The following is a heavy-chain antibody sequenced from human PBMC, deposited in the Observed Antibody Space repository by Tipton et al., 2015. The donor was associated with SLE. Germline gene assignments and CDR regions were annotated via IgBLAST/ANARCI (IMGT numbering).Heavy chain of an antibody. V-gene: IGHV4-30-2*01. CDR2: IYYSGRA. Sequence: TLSLTCDVSGGSITSGGYSWSWIRQPPGKGLEWIGYIYYSGRASYSPPLRSRVTMSVDRSKNQFSLKLNSVTAADTAVYYCARVRNYFDLWGRGTLVTVSS. CDR3: ARVRNYFDL. CDR1: GGSITSGGYS. D-gene: IGHD2/OR15-2a*01. J-gene: IGHJ2*01.